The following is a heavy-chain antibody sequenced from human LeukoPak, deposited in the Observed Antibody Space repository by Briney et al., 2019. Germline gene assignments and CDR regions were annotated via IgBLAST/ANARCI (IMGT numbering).Heavy chain of an antibody. CDR1: GYTFTSYY. V-gene: IGHV1-46*01. CDR2: INPSGGST. Sequence: ASVKVSCKASGYTFTSYYMHWVRQAPGQGLEWMGIINPSGGSTSYAQKFQGRVTITADASTSTAYMEVSSLRSEDTAVYYCARAPTYCSGGSCPIGYWGQGTLVTVSS. J-gene: IGHJ4*02. D-gene: IGHD2-15*01. CDR3: ARAPTYCSGGSCPIGY.